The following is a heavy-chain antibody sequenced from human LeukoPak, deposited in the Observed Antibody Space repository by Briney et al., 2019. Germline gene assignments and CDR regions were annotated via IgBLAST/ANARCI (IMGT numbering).Heavy chain of an antibody. J-gene: IGHJ4*02. CDR1: AFIFSGHW. V-gene: IGHV3-7*01. CDR3: ARGSGSYLGVFDY. D-gene: IGHD1-26*01. Sequence: PGGSLRLSCEGSAFIFSGHWMNWVRQTPGKGLEWVASIKEDGSERQYVDSVKGRFSISRDNAKNSLYLQMNSLRAEDTAVYYCARGSGSYLGVFDYWGQGTLVTVSS. CDR2: IKEDGSER.